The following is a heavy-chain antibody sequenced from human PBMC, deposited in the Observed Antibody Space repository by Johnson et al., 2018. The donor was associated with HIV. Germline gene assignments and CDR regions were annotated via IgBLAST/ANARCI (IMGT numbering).Heavy chain of an antibody. J-gene: IGHJ3*02. Sequence: QVQLVESGGGVVQPGRSLRLSCAASGFTFSSYAMHWVHQAPGKGLEWVAVISYDGNNRYYVDSVKGRFTISRDNSKNTLYLQMNSLRAEDTAVYYCAPLGDAFDIWGPGTMVTVSA. CDR3: APLGDAFDI. CDR1: GFTFSSYA. CDR2: ISYDGNNR. D-gene: IGHD7-27*01. V-gene: IGHV3-30*04.